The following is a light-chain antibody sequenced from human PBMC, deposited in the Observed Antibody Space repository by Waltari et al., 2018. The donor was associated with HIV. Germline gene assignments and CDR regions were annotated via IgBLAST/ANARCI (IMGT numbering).Light chain of an antibody. J-gene: IGLJ1*01. CDR3: AAWDDSLNGYV. CDR2: YDD. CDR1: SFNIRNNA. V-gene: IGLV1-36*01. Sequence: QSVLTQPPSVSAAPRQRVTISCSGSSFNIRNNAVNWYQQVPGKAPKLLIYYDDLLSSGVSDRFSGSKSGTSASLAIRGLQSEDEADYYCAAWDDSLNGYVFGSGTKVTVL.